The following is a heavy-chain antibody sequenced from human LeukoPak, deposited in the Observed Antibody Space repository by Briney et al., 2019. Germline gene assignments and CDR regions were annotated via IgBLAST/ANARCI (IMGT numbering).Heavy chain of an antibody. CDR2: IYYSGST. CDR1: GGSISSYY. Sequence: PSETLSLTCTVSGGSISSYYWSWIRQPPGKGLEWVGYIYYSGSTNYNPSLKSRVTISVDTSKNQFSLKLSSVTAADTAVYYCARQVTITIFGVVTNWFDPWGQGTLVTVSS. D-gene: IGHD3-3*01. V-gene: IGHV4-59*01. CDR3: ARQVTITIFGVVTNWFDP. J-gene: IGHJ5*02.